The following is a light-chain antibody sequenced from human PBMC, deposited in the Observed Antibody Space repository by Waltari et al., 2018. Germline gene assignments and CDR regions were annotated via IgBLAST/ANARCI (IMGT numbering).Light chain of an antibody. CDR3: QQRSHWPMYT. Sequence: EIVLTQSPATLSLSPGDRATLSCRASESISSQLAWYQQKPGQAPRILIYDTANSAAGIPARCSGSGSWTAFSLTISSLEPEDFVVYYCQQRSHWPMYTFGQGTKLEIK. CDR1: ESISSQ. J-gene: IGKJ2*01. V-gene: IGKV3-11*01. CDR2: DTA.